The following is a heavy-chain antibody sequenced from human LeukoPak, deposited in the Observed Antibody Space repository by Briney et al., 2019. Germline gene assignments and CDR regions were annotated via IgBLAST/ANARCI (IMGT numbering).Heavy chain of an antibody. CDR3: ARGRGAMVRGFSRERYYYMDV. Sequence: TGGSLRLSCAASGFTFSRFGMHWVRQAPGKGLEWIGEINHSGSTNYNPSLKSRVTISVDTSKNQFSLKLSSVTAADTAVYYCARGRGAMVRGFSRERYYYMDVWGKGTTVTVSS. J-gene: IGHJ6*03. CDR1: GFTFSRFG. CDR2: INHSGST. D-gene: IGHD3-10*01. V-gene: IGHV4-34*01.